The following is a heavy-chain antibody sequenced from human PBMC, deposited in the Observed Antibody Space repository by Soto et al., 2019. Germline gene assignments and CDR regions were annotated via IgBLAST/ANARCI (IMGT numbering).Heavy chain of an antibody. CDR1: GFTFSSYS. J-gene: IGHJ4*02. Sequence: KPGGSLRLSYAASGFTFSSYSMNWVRQAPGKGLEWVSSISSSSSYIYYADSVKGRFTISRDNAKNSLYLQMNSLRAEDTAVYYCATVSGWYLLGYWGQGTLVTVSS. CDR3: ATVSGWYLLGY. D-gene: IGHD6-19*01. V-gene: IGHV3-21*01. CDR2: ISSSSSYI.